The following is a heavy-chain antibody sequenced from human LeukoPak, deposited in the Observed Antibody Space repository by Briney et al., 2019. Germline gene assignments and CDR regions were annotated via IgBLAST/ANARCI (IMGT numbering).Heavy chain of an antibody. CDR3: ARASSTTAAGLLDY. D-gene: IGHD6-13*01. Sequence: GGPLRLSCAASGFTVSSNFMSWVRQAPGKGLEWVSVIYSGGYTVYTDSVKGRFTISRDNSKNTLYLQMNSLRAEDTAVYYCARASSTTAAGLLDYWGQGTLVTVSS. J-gene: IGHJ4*02. CDR1: GFTVSSNF. CDR2: IYSGGYT. V-gene: IGHV3-53*01.